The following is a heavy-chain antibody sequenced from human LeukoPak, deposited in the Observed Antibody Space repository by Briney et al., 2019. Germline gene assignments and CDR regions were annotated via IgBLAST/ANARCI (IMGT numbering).Heavy chain of an antibody. CDR3: ARSLKGSGLN. V-gene: IGHV4-59*01. Sequence: PSETLSLTCTVSGGSISSYYWSWIRQPPGKGLEWIGYIYYSGSTNYNPSLKSRVTISVDTSKNQFSLKLSSVTAADTAVYYCARSLKGSGLNWGQGTLVTVSS. D-gene: IGHD2-15*01. J-gene: IGHJ4*02. CDR1: GGSISSYY. CDR2: IYYSGST.